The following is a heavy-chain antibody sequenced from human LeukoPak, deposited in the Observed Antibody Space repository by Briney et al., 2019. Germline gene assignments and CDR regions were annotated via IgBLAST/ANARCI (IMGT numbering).Heavy chain of an antibody. CDR2: ISGSGGST. J-gene: IGHJ4*02. Sequence: GGSLRLSCAASGFTFSSYAMSWVRQAPGKGLEWVSAISGSGGSTYYADSVKGRFTISRDNSKNTLYLQMNSLRAEDTAVYYCAKGKFPTSSSWADYWGQGTLVTVSS. CDR1: GFTFSSYA. D-gene: IGHD6-13*01. V-gene: IGHV3-23*01. CDR3: AKGKFPTSSSWADY.